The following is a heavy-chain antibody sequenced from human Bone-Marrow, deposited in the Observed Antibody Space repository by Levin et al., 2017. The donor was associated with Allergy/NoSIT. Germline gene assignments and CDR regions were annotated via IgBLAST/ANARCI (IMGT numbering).Heavy chain of an antibody. D-gene: IGHD3-22*01. CDR1: GLTFSDYY. Sequence: LSLTCAASGLTFSDYYMTWIRQAPGKGLEWVSYISGSGKTIFYADSVKGRFTVSRDNAKNSLYLQLNSLRAEDTAVYYCARGGYDSSGYYQGIDYWGQGTLVTVSS. V-gene: IGHV3-11*01. J-gene: IGHJ4*02. CDR2: ISGSGKTI. CDR3: ARGGYDSSGYYQGIDY.